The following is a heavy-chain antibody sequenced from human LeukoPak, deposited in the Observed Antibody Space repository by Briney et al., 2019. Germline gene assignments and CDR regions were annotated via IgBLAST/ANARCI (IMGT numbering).Heavy chain of an antibody. CDR2: IHPSSGGT. V-gene: IGHV1-2*02. D-gene: IGHD1-1*01. J-gene: IGHJ4*02. CDR1: ADTFTASY. Sequence: ASVKVSCKASADTFTASYLYWVRQAPGQGLEWMGWIHPSSGGTKSAEKFQDRVTMTWDTSITTVYMELSRLTSDDTAVYFCARDGPERMVDLGYWGQGTLVTVSS. CDR3: ARDGPERMVDLGY.